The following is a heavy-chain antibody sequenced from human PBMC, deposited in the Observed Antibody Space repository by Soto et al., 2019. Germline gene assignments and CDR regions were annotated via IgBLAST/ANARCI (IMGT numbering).Heavy chain of an antibody. CDR2: INPNSGGT. D-gene: IGHD2-2*01. CDR1: GYTFTSYG. J-gene: IGHJ3*02. V-gene: IGHV1-2*04. Sequence: XSVKVSFKATGYTFTSYGIIWVRHTPGQGLEWMGWINPNSGGTNYAQKLQGWVTMTRDTSISTAYMELSRMRSDDTAVYYCARDRYYHDAFDIWGQGTMVTVS. CDR3: ARDRYYHDAFDI.